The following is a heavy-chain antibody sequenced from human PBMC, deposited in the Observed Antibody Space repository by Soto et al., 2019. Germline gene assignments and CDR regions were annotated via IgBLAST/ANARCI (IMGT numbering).Heavy chain of an antibody. J-gene: IGHJ4*02. Sequence: QVQLVESGGGVVQPGRSLRLSCAASGFTFSSYGMHWVRQAPGKGLEWVAVISYDGSNKYYADSVKGRFTISRDNSKNTLYLQMNSLRAEDTAVYYCAKADESSSYWGQGTLVTVSS. CDR1: GFTFSSYG. V-gene: IGHV3-30*18. CDR3: AKADESSSY. CDR2: ISYDGSNK. D-gene: IGHD3-22*01.